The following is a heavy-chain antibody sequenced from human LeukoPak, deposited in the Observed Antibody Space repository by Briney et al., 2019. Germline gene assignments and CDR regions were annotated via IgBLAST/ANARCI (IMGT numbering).Heavy chain of an antibody. CDR3: ARKYSSSWNWFDP. D-gene: IGHD6-6*01. CDR1: GYTFTSYD. V-gene: IGHV1-8*01. J-gene: IGHJ5*02. CDR2: MNPNNGNT. Sequence: ASVKVSCKASGYTFTSYDINWVRQATGQGLEWMGWMNPNNGNTGYAQKFQGRVTMTRSTAIRTVYMELSSLRSEDTAVYYCARKYSSSWNWFDPWGQGTLVTVSS.